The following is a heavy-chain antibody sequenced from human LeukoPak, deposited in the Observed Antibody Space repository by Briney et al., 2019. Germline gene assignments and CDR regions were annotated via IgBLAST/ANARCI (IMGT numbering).Heavy chain of an antibody. CDR1: GFSFSIFE. CDR3: AGAYYPLDF. Sequence: AGGSLRLSCAASGFSFSIFEMNWVRQAPGKGLEWVSYISNSGSTTYYADSVKGQFTISRDNAKNSLNLQMNSLRAEDTAVYYCAGAYYPLDFWGQGTLVTVSS. V-gene: IGHV3-48*03. D-gene: IGHD4/OR15-4a*01. J-gene: IGHJ4*02. CDR2: ISNSGSTT.